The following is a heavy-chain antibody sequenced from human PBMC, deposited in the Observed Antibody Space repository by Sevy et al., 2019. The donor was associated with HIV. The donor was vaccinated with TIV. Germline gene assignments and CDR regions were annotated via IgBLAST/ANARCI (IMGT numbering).Heavy chain of an antibody. D-gene: IGHD3-3*01. CDR3: ARSITIFGVAPVGV. V-gene: IGHV1-2*02. Sequence: ASVKVSCKASGNSFTVYYFHWVRQAPGQGLEWMGWINPNSGDTHYAQRFQGRVTMTTDASINAAYMELSRLTSDDTAVYYCARSITIFGVAPVGVWGQVTMVTVSS. J-gene: IGHJ3*01. CDR2: INPNSGDT. CDR1: GNSFTVYY.